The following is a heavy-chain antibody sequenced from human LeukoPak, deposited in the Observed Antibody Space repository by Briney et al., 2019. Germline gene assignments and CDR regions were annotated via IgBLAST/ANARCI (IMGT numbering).Heavy chain of an antibody. CDR2: IIPILGIA. V-gene: IGHV1-69*04. Sequence: SVKVSCKASGGTFSSYAISWVRQAPGQGLEWMGRIIPILGIANYAQKFQGRVTITADKSTSTAYMELSSLRSEDTAVYYCARVGAPIAAYYYYGMDVWGQGTTVTVSS. CDR3: ARVGAPIAAYYYYGMDV. J-gene: IGHJ6*02. CDR1: GGTFSSYA. D-gene: IGHD1-26*01.